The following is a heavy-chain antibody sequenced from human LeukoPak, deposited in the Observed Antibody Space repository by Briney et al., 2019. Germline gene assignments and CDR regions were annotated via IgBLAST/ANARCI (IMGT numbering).Heavy chain of an antibody. CDR2: ISSIIITI. Sequence: QAGGSLRLSCAASGFTFSTYSMNWVRQAPGKGLGWVSYISSIIITIYYADSVKGRVTISRDNAKNSLYLQINSLRAEDTAVYYCVAGYSSGLFDYW. D-gene: IGHD6-19*01. CDR3: VAGYSSGLFDY. J-gene: IGHJ4*01. CDR1: GFTFSTYS. V-gene: IGHV3-48*04.